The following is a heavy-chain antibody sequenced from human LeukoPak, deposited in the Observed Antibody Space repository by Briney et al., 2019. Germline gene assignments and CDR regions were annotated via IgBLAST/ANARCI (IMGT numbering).Heavy chain of an antibody. J-gene: IGHJ4*02. D-gene: IGHD3-9*01. Sequence: GESLKISCQGFGYGFTSYWIGWVRQMPGKGLEWMGIIYPGDSDTRYSPSFQGQVTISADKSITTAYLQWSSLKASDSAMYYCARSSGYSTYFDYWGQGTQVTVSS. CDR2: IYPGDSDT. CDR3: ARSSGYSTYFDY. CDR1: GYGFTSYW. V-gene: IGHV5-51*01.